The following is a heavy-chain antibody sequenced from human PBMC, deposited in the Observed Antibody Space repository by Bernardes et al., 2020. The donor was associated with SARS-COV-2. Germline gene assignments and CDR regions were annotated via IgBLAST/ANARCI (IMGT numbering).Heavy chain of an antibody. CDR1: GSTFTNYG. D-gene: IGHD2-15*01. CDR2: ISGYNGNT. CDR3: ARVEGFCSGGTCFSLFYFDH. V-gene: IGHV1-18*04. J-gene: IGHJ4*02. Sequence: ASVKVSCKASGSTFTNYGIGWVRQAPGHGLEWLGWISGYNGNTNYARHLQDRVSMTIDISTNTAFMELRRLRSDDTAVYYCARVEGFCSGGTCFSLFYFDHWGQGTLVSVSS.